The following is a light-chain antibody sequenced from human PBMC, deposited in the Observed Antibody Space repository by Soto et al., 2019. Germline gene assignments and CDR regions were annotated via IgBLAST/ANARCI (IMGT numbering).Light chain of an antibody. V-gene: IGLV2-11*01. CDR2: DVN. J-gene: IGLJ3*02. Sequence: QSALTQPRSVSGSPGQSVTFSCTGTSCDIGAYNYVSWYQFHPGKAPKMIIYDVNKRPSVVPDRFSGSKSGNTASLTISWLQAEDEADYYCCSYAHTSRVFGGGPKLTVL. CDR1: SCDIGAYNY. CDR3: CSYAHTSRV.